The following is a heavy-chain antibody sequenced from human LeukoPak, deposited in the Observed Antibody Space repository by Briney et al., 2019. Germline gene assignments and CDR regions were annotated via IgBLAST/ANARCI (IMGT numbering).Heavy chain of an antibody. J-gene: IGHJ4*02. CDR1: GGSISSFH. CDR3: ARVYGSGTYYLYFDY. Sequence: SETLSLTCTVSGGSISSFHWSWIPQPPGKGLEWIGYISYSGDTKYNPSLKSRVTISEDTSKNQFSLKLSSVTAADTAVYYCARVYGSGTYYLYFDYWGQGTLVTVSS. D-gene: IGHD3-10*01. CDR2: ISYSGDT. V-gene: IGHV4-59*01.